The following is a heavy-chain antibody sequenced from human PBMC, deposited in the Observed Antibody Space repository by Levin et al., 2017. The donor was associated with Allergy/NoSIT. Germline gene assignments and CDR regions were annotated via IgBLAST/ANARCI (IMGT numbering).Heavy chain of an antibody. CDR1: GFNFDDYG. Sequence: GGSLRLSCATSGFNFDDYGLAWVRQAPGKGLEWVSGINWNAANTRYVDSVKGRFTISRDNAKNSLYLQMHSLTAEDTALYHCARAVGAAALDAFDIWGQGTMVTVS. J-gene: IGHJ3*02. CDR2: INWNAANT. V-gene: IGHV3-20*01. CDR3: ARAVGAAALDAFDI. D-gene: IGHD6-13*01.